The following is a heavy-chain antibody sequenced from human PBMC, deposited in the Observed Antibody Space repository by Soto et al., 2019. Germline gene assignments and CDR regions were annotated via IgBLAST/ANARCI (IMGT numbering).Heavy chain of an antibody. D-gene: IGHD3-10*01. CDR3: VRGWRYYGGDYYYGMDA. V-gene: IGHV2-5*02. Sequence: ITLKESGPTLVKPTQTLTLTCTFSGFSLNTGGVGVGWVRQPRGKAMEWLALIYRDDDERYRPSLRLRLNIIKDALSYQVVLTMTNMDPDDTATYYCVRGWRYYGGDYYYGMDAWAQGITVTVS. J-gene: IGHJ6*02. CDR2: IYRDDDE. CDR1: GFSLNTGGVG.